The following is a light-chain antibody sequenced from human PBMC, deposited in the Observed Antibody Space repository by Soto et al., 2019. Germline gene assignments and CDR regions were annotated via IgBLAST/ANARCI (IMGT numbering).Light chain of an antibody. J-gene: IGKJ1*01. CDR2: DAS. CDR3: QQYNSDWT. CDR1: QSISSW. V-gene: IGKV1-5*01. Sequence: DIQMTQSPSTLSASVGDRVTITCRASQSISSWLAWYQQKPGKAPKLLIYDASSLESGVPSRFSGSGSGTEFTLTISSLQPDDCATYYCQQYNSDWTFGQGTKVEIK.